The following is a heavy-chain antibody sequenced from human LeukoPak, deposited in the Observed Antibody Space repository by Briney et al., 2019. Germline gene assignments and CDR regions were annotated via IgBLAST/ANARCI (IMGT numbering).Heavy chain of an antibody. CDR2: ISGSGGST. J-gene: IGHJ4*02. CDR1: GFTFSSYV. V-gene: IGHV3-23*01. Sequence: GGSLRLSCAASGFTFSSYVMSWVRQAPGKGLEWVSAISGSGGSTYYADSVKGRFTISRDNSKNTQYLQMNSLRAEDTAVYYCAKDPSWSGYFDYWGQGTLVTVSS. CDR3: AKDPSWSGYFDY. D-gene: IGHD6-13*01.